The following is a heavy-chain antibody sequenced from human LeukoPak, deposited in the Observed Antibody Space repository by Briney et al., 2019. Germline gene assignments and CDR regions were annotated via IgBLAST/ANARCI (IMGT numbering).Heavy chain of an antibody. CDR2: IKSKTEGGTT. V-gene: IGHV3-15*01. CDR3: TTTYIVASSRKFGDY. D-gene: IGHD5-12*01. J-gene: IGHJ4*02. CDR1: GFIFSNAW. Sequence: PGGSLRLSCAASGFIFSNAWMNWVRQAPGKGLEWVGRIKSKTEGGTTDYAAPVKGRFTISRDDSQNTVDLQISSLTAEDTAMYFCTTTYIVASSRKFGDYWGQGSLVVVSS.